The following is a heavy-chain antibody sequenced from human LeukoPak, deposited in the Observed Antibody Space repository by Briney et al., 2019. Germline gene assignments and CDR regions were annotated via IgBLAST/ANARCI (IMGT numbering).Heavy chain of an antibody. D-gene: IGHD3-3*01. J-gene: IGHJ6*02. CDR2: IYSGGST. Sequence: QPGGSLRLSCAASGFTVSSNYMSWVRQAPGKGLEWVSVIYSGGSTYYADSVKGRFTISRDNSKNTLYLQMNSLRAEDTAVYYCARGPSHYDFWSGYYYYYYYGMDVWGQGTTVTVSS. CDR3: ARGPSHYDFWSGYYYYYYYGMDV. CDR1: GFTVSSNY. V-gene: IGHV3-53*05.